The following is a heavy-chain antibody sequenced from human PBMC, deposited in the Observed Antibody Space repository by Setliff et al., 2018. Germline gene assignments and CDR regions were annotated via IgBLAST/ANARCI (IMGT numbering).Heavy chain of an antibody. D-gene: IGHD3-3*01. CDR3: ARDGGEY. J-gene: IGHJ4*02. CDR2: IYHSGST. Sequence: PSETLSLTCTVSGGSISSGYYWGWIRQPPGKGLEWIGSIYHSGSTYYNPSLKSRVTISVDTSKNQFSLKLSSVTAADTAVYYCARDGGEYWGQGTLVTVSS. CDR1: GGSISSGYY. V-gene: IGHV4-38-2*02.